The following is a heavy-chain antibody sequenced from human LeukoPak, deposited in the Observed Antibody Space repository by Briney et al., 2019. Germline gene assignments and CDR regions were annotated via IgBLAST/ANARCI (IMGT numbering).Heavy chain of an antibody. J-gene: IGHJ4*02. CDR2: ISGSGGST. Sequence: PGGSLRLSCAASGFTFSSYAMSWVRQAPGKGLEWASAISGSGGSTYYADSVKGRFTISRDNSKNTLYLQMNSLRAEDTAVYYCAKCGGGSSGWPYFDYWGQGTLVTVSS. CDR1: GFTFSSYA. CDR3: AKCGGGSSGWPYFDY. V-gene: IGHV3-23*01. D-gene: IGHD6-19*01.